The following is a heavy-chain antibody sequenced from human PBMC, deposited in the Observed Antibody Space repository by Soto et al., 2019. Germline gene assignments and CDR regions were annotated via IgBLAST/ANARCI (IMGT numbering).Heavy chain of an antibody. CDR3: ARAGWRVGELFFDY. D-gene: IGHD3-10*01. Sequence: EVQLVEAGGGLVQPGGSLRLSCAASGFPFSSYDMHWVRQATGQGLEWVSAIDADGDTSYPGSVKGRFTISRENAKNSLYLQMNSLRAGDTAVYYCARAGWRVGELFFDYWGQGTLVTVSS. V-gene: IGHV3-13*04. J-gene: IGHJ4*02. CDR2: IDADGDT. CDR1: GFPFSSYD.